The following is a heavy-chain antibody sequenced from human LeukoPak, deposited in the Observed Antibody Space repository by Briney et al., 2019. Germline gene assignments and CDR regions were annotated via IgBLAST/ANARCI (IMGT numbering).Heavy chain of an antibody. D-gene: IGHD5-24*01. CDR3: AREKEMATIYYYYYGMDV. CDR1: GVTFSNLA. V-gene: IGHV3-30*04. J-gene: IGHJ6*02. Sequence: GGSLRLSCAASGVTFSNLAMHWVRQAPGKGLEWVAVISHHGSDQFYADSVKGRFTISRDNSKNTLFLQMNSLGAEDTAVYYCAREKEMATIYYYYYGMDVWGQGTTVTVSS. CDR2: ISHHGSDQ.